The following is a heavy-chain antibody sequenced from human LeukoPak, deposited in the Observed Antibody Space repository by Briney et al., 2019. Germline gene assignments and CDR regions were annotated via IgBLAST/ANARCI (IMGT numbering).Heavy chain of an antibody. CDR3: AREEYDISGPDRYYFDY. Sequence: VPSVTVSFKASGGTFSSYAIGWARQAPGQGLEWMGGSIPIFGTANYAQKFQGRVTITTDESTSTAYMELSSLRSEDTAVYYCAREEYDISGPDRYYFDYWGQGTLVTVSS. CDR2: SIPIFGTA. CDR1: GGTFSSYA. V-gene: IGHV1-69*05. J-gene: IGHJ4*02. D-gene: IGHD3-22*01.